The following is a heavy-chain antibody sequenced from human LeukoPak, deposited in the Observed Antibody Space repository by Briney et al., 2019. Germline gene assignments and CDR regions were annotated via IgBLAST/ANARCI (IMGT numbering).Heavy chain of an antibody. V-gene: IGHV4-4*02. CDR3: ARAPRAYCSTTGSCFQDY. CDR2: IFHSGST. CDR1: GGSIGASINSPNW. D-gene: IGHD2-2*01. J-gene: IGHJ4*02. Sequence: PSETLSLTCAVSGGSIGASINSPNWWCWVRQPPGKGLEWIGEIFHSGSTNYNPSLKSRVTMSVDKFKNQFSLNLTSVTAADTAVYFCARAPRAYCSTTGSCFQDYWGQGTLVTVSS.